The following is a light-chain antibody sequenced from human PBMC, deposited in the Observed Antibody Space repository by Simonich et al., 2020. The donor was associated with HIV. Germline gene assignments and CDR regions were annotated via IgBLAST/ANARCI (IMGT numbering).Light chain of an antibody. J-gene: IGKJ2*01. CDR3: MQVLQTPYT. V-gene: IGKV2-28*01. Sequence: DIVMTQSPLSLPVTPGEPASISCRCSQSLLYSNGYNYLDWYLQKPGQSPQLLSYLGSTRASGVPGRFSGSGSGTDFTLKISRVEAEDVGVYYCMQVLQTPYTFGQGTKLEIK. CDR1: QSLLYSNGYNY. CDR2: LGS.